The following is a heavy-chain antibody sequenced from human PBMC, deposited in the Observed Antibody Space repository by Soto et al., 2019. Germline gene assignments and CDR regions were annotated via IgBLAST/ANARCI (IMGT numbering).Heavy chain of an antibody. CDR3: AGGGVRGVITRTRDYYGMDV. CDR2: IYPGDSDT. CDR1: GYRFSGYW. D-gene: IGHD3-10*01. V-gene: IGHV5-51*01. J-gene: IGHJ6*02. Sequence: GESLKISCKGSGYRFSGYWINWVRQMPGKGLEWMGIIYPGDSDTRYSPSFQGQVTISADKSISTAYLQWSSLKASDTAMYYCAGGGVRGVITRTRDYYGMDVWGQGTTVTVSS.